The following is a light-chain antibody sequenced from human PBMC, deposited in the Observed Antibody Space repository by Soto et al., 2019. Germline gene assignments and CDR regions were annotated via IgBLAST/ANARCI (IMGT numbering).Light chain of an antibody. Sequence: EIVMTQSPDTLSVSPGERATLSCRASQSVSDRVVWYQQKSGQAPSLLIYAASTRAAGVPARFSGSGSGTEFTITISRLKSEDFEVYFCKQYADWPKTFGKGTKVDIK. CDR2: AAS. J-gene: IGKJ1*01. V-gene: IGKV3-15*01. CDR3: KQYADWPKT. CDR1: QSVSDR.